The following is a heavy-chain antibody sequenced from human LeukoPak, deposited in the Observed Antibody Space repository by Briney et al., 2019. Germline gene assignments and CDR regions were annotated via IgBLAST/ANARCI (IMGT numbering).Heavy chain of an antibody. J-gene: IGHJ4*02. CDR3: ARDGGYCSGGSCYTLSDY. V-gene: IGHV1-69*13. Sequence: ASVKVSCKASGGTFSSYASSWVRQAPGQGLDGMGVIIPIFGTANYAQKFQGRVTITAQESTRTAYMELSSLRYEDTALYYCARDGGYCSGGSCYTLSDYWGKGPLVTVSS. CDR1: GGTFSSYA. CDR2: IIPIFGTA. D-gene: IGHD2-15*01.